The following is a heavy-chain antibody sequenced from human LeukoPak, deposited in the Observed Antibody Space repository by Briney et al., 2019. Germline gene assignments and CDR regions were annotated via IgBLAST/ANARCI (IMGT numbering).Heavy chain of an antibody. Sequence: GGSLRLSCAASGFTFSSYAMHWVRQAPGKGLEWVAVISYDGSNKYYADSVKGRFTISRDNSKNTLYLQMNSLRAEDTAVYYCARERADSSNWLHFDYWGQGTLVTVSS. CDR1: GFTFSSYA. J-gene: IGHJ4*02. V-gene: IGHV3-30-3*01. CDR3: ARERADSSNWLHFDY. D-gene: IGHD6-13*01. CDR2: ISYDGSNK.